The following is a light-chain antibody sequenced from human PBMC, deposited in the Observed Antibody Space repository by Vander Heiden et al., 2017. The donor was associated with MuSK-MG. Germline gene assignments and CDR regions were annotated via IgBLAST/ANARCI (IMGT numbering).Light chain of an antibody. CDR1: QSILYISNNKNY. Sequence: DIVVTQSPESLAVSLGERATINCKSSQSILYISNNKNYLAWYQQKPVQPPKLLIYWASTRESGVPDRFRGSGSGTDFTLTIRSLQAEDVAVYYCQQYYCAPPLTFDQGRRLE. J-gene: IGKJ5*01. CDR3: QQYYCAPPLT. CDR2: WAS. V-gene: IGKV4-1*01.